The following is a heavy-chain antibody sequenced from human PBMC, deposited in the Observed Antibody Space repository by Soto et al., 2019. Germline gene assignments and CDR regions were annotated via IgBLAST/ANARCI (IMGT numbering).Heavy chain of an antibody. D-gene: IGHD4-4*01. J-gene: IGHJ2*01. CDR1: GYTFTTYD. CDR3: ARRTVAYWYFDL. V-gene: IGHV1-8*01. Sequence: QVQLVQSGAEVKKPGASVKVSCKAFGYTFTTYDINWVRQATGQGLEWMGWMNANSGNTGYAQKFQGRVTMTSDTSISTAYMELSSLTSEDTAVYYCARRTVAYWYFDLWGRGTLVTVSS. CDR2: MNANSGNT.